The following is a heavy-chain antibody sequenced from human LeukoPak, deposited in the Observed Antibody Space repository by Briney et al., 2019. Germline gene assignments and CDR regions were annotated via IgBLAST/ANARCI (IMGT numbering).Heavy chain of an antibody. CDR2: IYHSGST. D-gene: IGHD2-2*01. J-gene: IGHJ5*02. Sequence: PSQTLSLTCTVSGGSISSGSYYWSWIRQPPGKGLEWIGSIYHSGSTYYNPSLKSRVTISVDTSKNQFSLKLSSVTAADTAVYYCARDLAMREVTRFDPWGQGTLVTVSS. CDR3: ARDLAMREVTRFDP. V-gene: IGHV4-39*07. CDR1: GGSISSGSYY.